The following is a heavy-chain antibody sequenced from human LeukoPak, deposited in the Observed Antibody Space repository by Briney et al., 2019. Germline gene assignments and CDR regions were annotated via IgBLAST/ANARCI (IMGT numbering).Heavy chain of an antibody. CDR3: ARGGSTTTMTTDFDY. Sequence: GGSLRLSCAASGFTFSSYTMHWVRQAPGKGLEWVSCISTSSSYIYHADSVKGRFTISRDNAKNSLYLQMNSLRAEDTAVYYCARGGSTTTMTTDFDYWGQGTLVTVSS. CDR1: GFTFSSYT. D-gene: IGHD4-17*01. J-gene: IGHJ4*02. V-gene: IGHV3-21*01. CDR2: ISTSSSYI.